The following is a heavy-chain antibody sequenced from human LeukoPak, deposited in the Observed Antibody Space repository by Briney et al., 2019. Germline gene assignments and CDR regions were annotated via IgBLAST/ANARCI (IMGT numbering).Heavy chain of an antibody. J-gene: IGHJ4*02. V-gene: IGHV3-23*01. D-gene: IGHD3-22*01. Sequence: PGGSLRLSCAASGFTFSSYAMSWVRQAPGEGLEWVSAISGSGGSTYYADSVKGRFTISRDNSKNTLYLQMNSLRAEDTAVYYCASGGPDYYDSSGPPGYWGQGTLVTVSS. CDR2: ISGSGGST. CDR3: ASGGPDYYDSSGPPGY. CDR1: GFTFSSYA.